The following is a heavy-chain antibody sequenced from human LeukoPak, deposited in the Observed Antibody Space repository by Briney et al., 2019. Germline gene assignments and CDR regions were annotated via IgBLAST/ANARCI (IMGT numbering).Heavy chain of an antibody. V-gene: IGHV3-21*01. CDR3: ARDATYYYDSSGSLADY. CDR1: GFTFSSYA. J-gene: IGHJ4*02. D-gene: IGHD3-22*01. Sequence: PGGSLRLSFAASGFTFSSYAMSWVRQAPGKGLEWVSSISSSSSYIYYADSVKGRFTISRDNAKNSLYLQMNSLRAEDTAVYYCARDATYYYDSSGSLADYWGQGTLVTVSS. CDR2: ISSSSSYI.